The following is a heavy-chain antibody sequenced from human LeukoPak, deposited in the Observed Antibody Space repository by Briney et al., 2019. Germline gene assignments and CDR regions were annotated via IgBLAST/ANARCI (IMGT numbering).Heavy chain of an antibody. CDR3: AKGIYSSGWSYFDY. J-gene: IGHJ4*01. Sequence: GGSLRLSCEGSGFSARGNYMSWVRQAPGKGLEWVSTLSGSGITTYYADSVKGRFTISRDNSKNTLYLQMNSLRAEDTAVYYCAKGIYSSGWSYFDYWGHGTLVTVSS. CDR1: GFSARGNY. CDR2: LSGSGITT. D-gene: IGHD6-19*01. V-gene: IGHV3-23*01.